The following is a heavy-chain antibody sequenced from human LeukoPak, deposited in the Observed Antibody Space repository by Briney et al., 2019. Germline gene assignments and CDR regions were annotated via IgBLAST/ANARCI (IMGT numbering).Heavy chain of an antibody. D-gene: IGHD3-10*01. V-gene: IGHV5-51*01. CDR2: IYPGDSDT. Sequence: GESLKISCKGSGYSFISYWIGWVRQMPGKGLEWMGIIYPGDSDTRYSPSFQGQVTISADKSISTAYLQWSSLKASDTAMYYCASRSYYGSGSGSGMDVWGQGTTVTVSS. CDR1: GYSFISYW. J-gene: IGHJ6*02. CDR3: ASRSYYGSGSGSGMDV.